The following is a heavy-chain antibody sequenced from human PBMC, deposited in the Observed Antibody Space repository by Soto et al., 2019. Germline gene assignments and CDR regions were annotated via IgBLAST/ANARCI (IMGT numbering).Heavy chain of an antibody. D-gene: IGHD4-4*01. CDR1: GFTFSSYG. J-gene: IGHJ6*03. Sequence: GGSLRLSCAASGFTFSSYGMHWVRQAPGKGLEWVAVIWYDGSNKYYADSGKGRFTISRDNSKNTLYLQMNSLRAEDTAVYYCARDAGDYSTYYYYYYMDVWGKGTTVTVSS. CDR3: ARDAGDYSTYYYYYYMDV. V-gene: IGHV3-33*01. CDR2: IWYDGSNK.